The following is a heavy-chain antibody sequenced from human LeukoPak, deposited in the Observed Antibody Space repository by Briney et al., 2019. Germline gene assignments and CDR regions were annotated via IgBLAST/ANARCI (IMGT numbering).Heavy chain of an antibody. CDR3: ARDLRGSYSVDY. D-gene: IGHD1-26*01. J-gene: IGHJ4*02. CDR1: GYTFTGYY. V-gene: IGHV1-2*06. CDR2: INPNSGGT. Sequence: ASVKVSCKASGYTFTGYYMHWVRQAPGQGLEWMGRINPNSGGTNYAQKFQGRVTMTRDTSISTAYMELSRLRSDDTAVYYCARDLRGSYSVDYWGQGTLVTASS.